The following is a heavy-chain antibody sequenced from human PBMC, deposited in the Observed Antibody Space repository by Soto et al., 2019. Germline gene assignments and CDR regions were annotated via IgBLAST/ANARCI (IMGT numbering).Heavy chain of an antibody. J-gene: IGHJ4*02. CDR1: GFTFSTYA. D-gene: IGHD4-4*01. V-gene: IGHV3-49*04. CDR2: IRSKAYGGTT. Sequence: PGGSLRLSCAASGFTFSTYAMAWVRQAPGKGLEWVGFIRSKAYGGTTEYAASVKGRFTISRDDSKSIAYLQMNSLRAEDTAVYYCARGPHYSNLDYWGQGTLVTVSS. CDR3: ARGPHYSNLDY.